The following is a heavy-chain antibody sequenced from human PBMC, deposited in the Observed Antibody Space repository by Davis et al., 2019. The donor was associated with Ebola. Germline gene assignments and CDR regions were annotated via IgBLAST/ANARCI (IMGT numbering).Heavy chain of an antibody. D-gene: IGHD2-8*02. J-gene: IGHJ3*02. CDR2: INPNSGGT. V-gene: IGHV1-2*02. Sequence: ASVKVSCKASGYTFTGYYMHWVRQAPGQGLEWMGWINPNSGGTNYAQKFQGRVTVTRDTSISTAYMELSRLRSDDTAVYYCARARGGTEYDAFDIWGQGTMVTVSS. CDR1: GYTFTGYY. CDR3: ARARGGTEYDAFDI.